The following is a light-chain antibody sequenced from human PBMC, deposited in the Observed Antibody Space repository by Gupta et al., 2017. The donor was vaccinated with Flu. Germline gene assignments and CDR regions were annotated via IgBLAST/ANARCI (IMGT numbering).Light chain of an antibody. CDR3: NSRDSSGDHV. Sequence: QGDSLRSSYATWYQQRAGQAPVLVIFGKNNRPSGIPDRFSSSSSGNTASLTITDSQAEDEADYYCNSRDSSGDHVFGTGTKVTVL. V-gene: IGLV3-19*01. CDR1: SLRSSY. J-gene: IGLJ1*01. CDR2: GKN.